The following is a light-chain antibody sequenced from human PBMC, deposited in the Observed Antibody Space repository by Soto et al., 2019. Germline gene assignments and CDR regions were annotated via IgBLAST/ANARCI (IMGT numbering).Light chain of an antibody. V-gene: IGLV1-51*01. Sequence: QSVLTQPPSVSAAPGQKVTISCSGSSSNIGGNSVCWYQQLPGTAPKLLIYDDNKRPSGIPDRFSVSKSGTSATLGITGFQTGDEADYYCGSWDSSLSAYVFGTGTKVTVL. CDR1: SSNIGGNS. CDR3: GSWDSSLSAYV. J-gene: IGLJ1*01. CDR2: DDN.